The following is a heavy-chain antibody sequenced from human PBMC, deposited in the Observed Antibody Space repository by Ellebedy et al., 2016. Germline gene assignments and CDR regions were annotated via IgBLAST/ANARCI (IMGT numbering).Heavy chain of an antibody. Sequence: GESLKISCAASGFTFSSYSMNWVRQAPGKGLEWVSYISSSSSTIYYADSVKGRFTISRDNAKNSLYLQMNSLRAEDTAVYYCARDSKEGQQLLFLNYYYMDVWGKGTTVTVSS. J-gene: IGHJ6*03. CDR2: ISSSSSTI. CDR1: GFTFSSYS. CDR3: ARDSKEGQQLLFLNYYYMDV. D-gene: IGHD6-13*01. V-gene: IGHV3-48*04.